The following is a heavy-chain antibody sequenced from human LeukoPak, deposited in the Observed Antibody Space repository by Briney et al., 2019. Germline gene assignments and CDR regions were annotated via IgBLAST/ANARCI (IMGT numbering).Heavy chain of an antibody. CDR2: ISYDGSNT. J-gene: IGHJ4*02. V-gene: IGHV3-30*18. CDR3: AKALAQWLVTSALDY. CDR1: GFTFSKFG. Sequence: GGSLRLSCAASGFTFSKFGMHWVRQAPGKGLEGVAVISYDGSNTYYADSVKGRATIPRDNSKNTLFLQMNSLRPEDTAVYYCAKALAQWLVTSALDYWGQGTLVTVSS. D-gene: IGHD6-19*01.